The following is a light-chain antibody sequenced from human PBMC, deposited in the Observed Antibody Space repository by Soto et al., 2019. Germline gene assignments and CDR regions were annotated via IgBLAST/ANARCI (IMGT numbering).Light chain of an antibody. CDR3: SSYTSSSALI. CDR2: EGN. Sequence: QSALTQPASVSGSPGQSITISCTGSTSDIGSYNLVSWYQQYPGKAPKLMIYEGNKRPSGVSNRFSGSRSGNTASLTISGLQAEDEANYYCSSYTSSSALIFGGGTNLTVL. CDR1: TSDIGSYNL. V-gene: IGLV2-14*02. J-gene: IGLJ2*01.